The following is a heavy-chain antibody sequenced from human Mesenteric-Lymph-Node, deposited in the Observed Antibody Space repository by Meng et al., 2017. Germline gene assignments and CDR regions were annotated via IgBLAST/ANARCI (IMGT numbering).Heavy chain of an antibody. CDR1: GYTFTGYY. CDR2: INPNSGGT. Sequence: ASVKVSCKASGYTFTGYYMHWVRQAPGQGLEWMGWINPNSGGTNYAQKFQGRVTMTRDTSISTAYMELSRLRSDDTAVYYCARVIIAAAGNDPFDIWGQGTMVTVSS. J-gene: IGHJ3*02. D-gene: IGHD6-13*01. CDR3: ARVIIAAAGNDPFDI. V-gene: IGHV1-2*02.